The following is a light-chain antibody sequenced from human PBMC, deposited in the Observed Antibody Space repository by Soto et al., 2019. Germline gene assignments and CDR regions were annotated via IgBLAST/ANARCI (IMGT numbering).Light chain of an antibody. J-gene: IGLJ2*01. CDR2: LNSDGSH. CDR3: QTWGTGIVV. Sequence: QLVLTQSPSASASLGASVKLTCTLSSGHSSYAIAWHQQQPEKGPRYLMNLNSDGSHSKGDGIPDRFSGSSSGAERYFTISGLQSEDEADYYCQTWGTGIVVFGGGTKVTVL. V-gene: IGLV4-69*01. CDR1: SGHSSYA.